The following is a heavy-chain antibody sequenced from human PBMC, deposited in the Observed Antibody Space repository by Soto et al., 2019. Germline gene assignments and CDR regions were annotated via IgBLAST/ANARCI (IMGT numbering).Heavy chain of an antibody. CDR2: IQHSGST. CDR1: VGSVTISNW. J-gene: IGHJ6*03. CDR3: ARGGYYFYMDV. D-gene: IGHD1-26*01. Sequence: QVQLQESGPGLVKPSGTLSLTCAVSVGSVTISNWWSGVRQTPGKGLEWIGQIQHSGSTNYNPSLTCRVTISVDKALNQFSLEMKYVTAADTAVYYGARGGYYFYMDVWGKGTTVTVSS. V-gene: IGHV4-4*02.